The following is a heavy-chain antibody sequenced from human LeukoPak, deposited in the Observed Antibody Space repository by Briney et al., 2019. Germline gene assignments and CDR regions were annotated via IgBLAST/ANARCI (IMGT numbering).Heavy chain of an antibody. CDR2: IYFGGNT. CDR1: GASISNNRYY. D-gene: IGHD5-12*01. V-gene: IGHV4-39*01. Sequence: SETLSLTCTVSGASISNNRYYWAWIRQPPGGALEWIGSIYFGGNTFYNPSLKRRVTISIDTSKNQFSLRLSSVTAVDTAIYYCARRTIVATIDYWGQGMLVTVSS. J-gene: IGHJ4*02. CDR3: ARRTIVATIDY.